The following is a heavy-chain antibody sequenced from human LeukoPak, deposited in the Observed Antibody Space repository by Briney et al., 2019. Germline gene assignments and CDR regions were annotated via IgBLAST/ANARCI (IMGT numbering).Heavy chain of an antibody. CDR1: GFTFSSYA. J-gene: IGHJ6*03. D-gene: IGHD3-10*01. CDR3: ARAAYGSGLYYYYYMDV. CDR2: ISSSSSYI. V-gene: IGHV3-21*01. Sequence: GGSLRLSCAASGFTFSSYAMSWVRQAPGKGLEGVSSISSSSSYIYYADSVKGRFTISRDNAKNSLYLQMNSLRAEDTAVYYCARAAYGSGLYYYYYMDVWGKGTTVTVSS.